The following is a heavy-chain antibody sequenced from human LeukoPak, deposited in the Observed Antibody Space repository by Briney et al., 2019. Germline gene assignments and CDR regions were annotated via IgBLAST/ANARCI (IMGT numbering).Heavy chain of an antibody. J-gene: IGHJ4*02. V-gene: IGHV3-7*01. Sequence: PSETLSLTCAVSGYSISNVYYWGWVRQTPGKGLEWVANIKQDRSETNYVESVKGRFTISRDNAKNSLYLQMNSLTDDDTAVYYCARGGWNSDYWGQGTLVTVSS. CDR3: ARGGWNSDY. CDR1: GYSISNVYY. CDR2: IKQDRSET. D-gene: IGHD1-7*01.